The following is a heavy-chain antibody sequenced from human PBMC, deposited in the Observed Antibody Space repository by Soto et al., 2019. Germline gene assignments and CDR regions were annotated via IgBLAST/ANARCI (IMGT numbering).Heavy chain of an antibody. CDR3: ARDRYSCSSTSCYVGWFDP. V-gene: IGHV1-3*01. CDR1: GYIFTNYA. Sequence: ASVKVSCKASGYIFTNYAMHWVRQAPGQRLEWMGWINADNGNTKYSQKFQGGVTITRDTSASTAYMELSSLRSEDTAVYYCARDRYSCSSTSCYVGWFDPWGQGTLVTVSS. CDR2: INADNGNT. J-gene: IGHJ5*02. D-gene: IGHD2-2*01.